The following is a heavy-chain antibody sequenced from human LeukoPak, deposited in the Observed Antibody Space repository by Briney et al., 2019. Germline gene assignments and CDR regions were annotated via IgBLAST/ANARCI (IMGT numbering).Heavy chain of an antibody. CDR1: GFTFSDYY. CDR2: ISSSGSTI. J-gene: IGHJ3*02. V-gene: IGHV3-11*01. Sequence: GGSLGLSCAASGFTFSDYYMSWIRQAPGKGLEWVSYISSSGSTIYYADSVKGRFTISRDNAKNSLYLQMNSLRAEDTAVYYCARDPYGVGALGDAFDIWGQGTMVTVSS. CDR3: ARDPYGVGALGDAFDI. D-gene: IGHD1-26*01.